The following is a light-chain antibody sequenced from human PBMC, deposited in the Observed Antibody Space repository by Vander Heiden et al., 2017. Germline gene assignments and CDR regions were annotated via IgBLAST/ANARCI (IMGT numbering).Light chain of an antibody. CDR2: RNN. CDR1: SNNVGNQG. Sequence: QAGLTQPPSVSQGLRQTATLTCTGNSNNVGNQGAAWLQQHQGHPPKLLSYRNNNRPSGISERFSASRSGNTASLTITGLQPEDEADYHCSAWDSSLGAWVFGGGTKLTVL. CDR3: SAWDSSLGAWV. V-gene: IGLV10-54*04. J-gene: IGLJ3*02.